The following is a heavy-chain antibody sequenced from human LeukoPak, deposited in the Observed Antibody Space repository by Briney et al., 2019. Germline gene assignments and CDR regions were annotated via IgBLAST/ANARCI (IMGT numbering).Heavy chain of an antibody. D-gene: IGHD3-3*01. Sequence: GGSLRLSCAASGFTFSSYSMSWVRQAPGKGLEWVSYISSSSSTIYYADSVKGRFTISRDNAKNSLYLQMNSLRAEDTAVYYCASDFWSGYDYFDYWGQGTLVTVSS. CDR1: GFTFSSYS. V-gene: IGHV3-48*01. CDR3: ASDFWSGYDYFDY. CDR2: ISSSSSTI. J-gene: IGHJ4*02.